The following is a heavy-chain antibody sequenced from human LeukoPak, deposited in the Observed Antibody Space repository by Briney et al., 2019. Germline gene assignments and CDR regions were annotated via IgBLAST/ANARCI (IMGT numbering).Heavy chain of an antibody. Sequence: ASVKVSCKASGYTFTSYAMHWVRQAPGQRLEWMGWINAGNGNTKYSQEFQGRVTITRDTSASTAYMELSSLRSEDMAVYYCARGGCSSPSCPFDLWGRGPLVTVSS. CDR3: ARGGCSSPSCPFDL. D-gene: IGHD2-2*01. CDR2: INAGNGNT. J-gene: IGHJ2*01. V-gene: IGHV1-3*03. CDR1: GYTFTSYA.